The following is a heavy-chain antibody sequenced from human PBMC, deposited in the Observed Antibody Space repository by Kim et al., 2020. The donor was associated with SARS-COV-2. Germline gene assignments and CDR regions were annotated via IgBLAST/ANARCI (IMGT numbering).Heavy chain of an antibody. J-gene: IGHJ2*01. Sequence: SETLSLTCTVSGGSISSYYWSWIRQPPGKGLEWIGYIYYSGSTNYNPSLKSRVTISVDTSKNQFSLKLSSVTAAATAVYYCARDHREWLQYTANWYFDLWGRGDLVTVSS. CDR1: GGSISSYY. V-gene: IGHV4-59*01. D-gene: IGHD3-3*01. CDR2: IYYSGST. CDR3: ARDHREWLQYTANWYFDL.